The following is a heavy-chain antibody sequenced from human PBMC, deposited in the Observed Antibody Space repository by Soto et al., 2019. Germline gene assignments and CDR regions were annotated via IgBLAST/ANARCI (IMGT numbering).Heavy chain of an antibody. Sequence: EVQLVESGGGLVQPGGSLRLSCAASGFTLSSYWMSWVRQAPGKGLEWVANIKQDGSEKYYVDSVRGRFTISRDNAKNSLYLQMNSLRVEDTAVYYCARVRVSRMDVWGQGTTVTVSS. CDR1: GFTLSSYW. CDR3: ARVRVSRMDV. J-gene: IGHJ6*02. CDR2: IKQDGSEK. D-gene: IGHD3-10*01. V-gene: IGHV3-7*01.